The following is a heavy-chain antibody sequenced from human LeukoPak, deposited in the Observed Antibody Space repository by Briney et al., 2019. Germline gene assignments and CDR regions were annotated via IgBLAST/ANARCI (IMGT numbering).Heavy chain of an antibody. Sequence: PGGSLRLSCAASGFTLSSFSMDWLGQAPGKGVEGVLSISISSRYIYYASSVRGRFTISRDNANNSLFLQIDSLSAEDTAVYYCARGDYYGSGSYQWGQGTLVTVSS. CDR3: ARGDYYGSGSYQ. J-gene: IGHJ4*02. V-gene: IGHV3-21*01. D-gene: IGHD3-10*01. CDR2: ISISSRYI. CDR1: GFTLSSFS.